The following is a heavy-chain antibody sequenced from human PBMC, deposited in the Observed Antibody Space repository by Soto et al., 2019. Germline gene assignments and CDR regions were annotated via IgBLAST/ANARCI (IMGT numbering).Heavy chain of an antibody. Sequence: QVQLQESGPGLVKPSETLSLTCTVSGGSISPYYWSWIRQSPGKGLEWIGYIYYRGNTDYNPSFKSRVTISVDTSKNQFSLRLSFVTAADTAVYYCARHPGYYDVLTGYSTYYFDSWGQGTLVTVSS. J-gene: IGHJ4*02. V-gene: IGHV4-59*08. CDR2: IYYRGNT. CDR1: GGSISPYY. CDR3: ARHPGYYDVLTGYSTYYFDS. D-gene: IGHD3-9*01.